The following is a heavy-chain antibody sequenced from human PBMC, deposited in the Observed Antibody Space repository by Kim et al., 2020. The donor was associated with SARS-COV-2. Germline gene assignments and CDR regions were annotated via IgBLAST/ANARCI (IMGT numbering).Heavy chain of an antibody. CDR3: AHKGFWSTYNY. V-gene: IGHV2-5*01. D-gene: IGHD3-3*01. Sequence: DIKRYRPSLKGRLTITKDTSKNQVVLTMTNMDPVDTATYYCAHKGFWSTYNYWGQGTLVTVSS. J-gene: IGHJ4*02. CDR2: DIK.